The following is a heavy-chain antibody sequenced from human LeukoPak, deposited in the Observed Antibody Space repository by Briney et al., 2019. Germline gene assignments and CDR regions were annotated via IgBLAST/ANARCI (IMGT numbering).Heavy chain of an antibody. J-gene: IGHJ4*02. D-gene: IGHD7-27*01. Sequence: KPSETLSLTCTVSGGSISSSSYYWGWIRQPPGKGLEWIGSIYYSGSTNYNPSLKSRVTISVDTSKNQFSLKLSSVTAADTAVYYCARGRNNNNWGSKFSYWGQGTLVTVSS. V-gene: IGHV4-39*07. CDR1: GGSISSSSYY. CDR2: IYYSGST. CDR3: ARGRNNNNWGSKFSY.